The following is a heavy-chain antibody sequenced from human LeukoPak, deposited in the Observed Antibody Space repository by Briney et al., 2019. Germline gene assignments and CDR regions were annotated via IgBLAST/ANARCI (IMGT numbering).Heavy chain of an antibody. J-gene: IGHJ3*02. CDR1: GGSISSGGYY. CDR2: INHSGST. V-gene: IGHV4-30-2*01. D-gene: IGHD3-16*01. Sequence: SSQTLSLTCTVSGGSISSGGYYWSWIRQPPGKGLEWIGEINHSGSTNYIPSLKSRVTISGDTSKNQFSLRLSSVTAADTAVYYCARWGPSAFDMWGQGTKVTVSS. CDR3: ARWGPSAFDM.